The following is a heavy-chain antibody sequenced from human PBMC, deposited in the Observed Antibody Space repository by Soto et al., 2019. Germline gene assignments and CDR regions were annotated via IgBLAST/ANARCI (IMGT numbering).Heavy chain of an antibody. Sequence: SVKVSCKASGGTFSNYAITWVRQAPGQGLEWLGRIIPIFGSANYAQKFQGRVTITADESTTTAYMELSSLRSDDTAVYYCAKVGGKDGELGNWFDPGGQGPLVTVPS. J-gene: IGHJ5*02. CDR2: IIPIFGSA. CDR3: AKVGGKDGELGNWFDP. CDR1: GGTFSNYA. D-gene: IGHD1-26*01. V-gene: IGHV1-69*13.